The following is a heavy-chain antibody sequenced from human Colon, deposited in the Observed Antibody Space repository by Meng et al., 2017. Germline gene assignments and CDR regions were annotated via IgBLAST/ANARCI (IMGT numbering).Heavy chain of an antibody. CDR3: ARRISAPTTNWFDP. D-gene: IGHD1-1*01. V-gene: IGHV4-38-2*02. J-gene: IGHJ5*02. CDR1: GYSIGSGYY. Sequence: GSLRLSCSVSGYSIGSGYYWSWIRQAPGKGLEWIGTVHHRGNRYYNPSLKSRITMSVDKSKNQFSLRLNSVTATDTALYFCARRISAPTTNWFDPWGQGTGVTVSS. CDR2: VHHRGNR.